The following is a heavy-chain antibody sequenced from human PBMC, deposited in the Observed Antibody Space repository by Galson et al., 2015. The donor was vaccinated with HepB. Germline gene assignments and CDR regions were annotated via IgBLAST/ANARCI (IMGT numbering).Heavy chain of an antibody. CDR3: ARDLTGYSSTWRRYWFFDL. D-gene: IGHD6-13*01. Sequence: SLRLSCAASGFTFSSYSMNWVRQAPGKGLESVSFISSSSTTIYYADSVKGRFTISRDDAKNSLYLQMNSLRAEDTAVYYCARDLTGYSSTWRRYWFFDLWGRGTLVTVSS. J-gene: IGHJ2*01. CDR2: ISSSSTTI. CDR1: GFTFSSYS. V-gene: IGHV3-48*04.